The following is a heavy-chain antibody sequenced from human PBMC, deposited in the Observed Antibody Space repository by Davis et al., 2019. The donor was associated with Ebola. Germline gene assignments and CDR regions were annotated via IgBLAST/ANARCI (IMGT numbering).Heavy chain of an antibody. CDR2: IYPGDSDT. D-gene: IGHD4-23*01. Sequence: GESLKISCKGSGYSFTSYWIGWVRQMPGKGLEWMGIIYPGDSDTRYSPSFQGQVTISADKSISTAYLQWSSLKASDTAMYYCARRRRGNSSLRHAFDIWGQGTMVTVSS. CDR3: ARRRRGNSSLRHAFDI. CDR1: GYSFTSYW. J-gene: IGHJ3*02. V-gene: IGHV5-51*01.